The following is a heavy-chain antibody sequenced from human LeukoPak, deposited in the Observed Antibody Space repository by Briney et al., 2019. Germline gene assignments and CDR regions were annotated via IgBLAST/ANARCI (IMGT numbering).Heavy chain of an antibody. J-gene: IGHJ6*03. V-gene: IGHV3-7*01. D-gene: IGHD6-19*01. CDR2: IKQDGSEK. CDR1: GFTFSSYW. CDR3: ARDSASSGWPYYYYYYYMDV. Sequence: GGSLRLSCAASGFTFSSYWMSWVRQAPGKGLEWVANIKQDGSEKYYVDSVKGRFTISRDNAKNSLYLQMNSLRAEDTAVYYCARDSASSGWPYYYYYYYMDVWGKGTTVTVSS.